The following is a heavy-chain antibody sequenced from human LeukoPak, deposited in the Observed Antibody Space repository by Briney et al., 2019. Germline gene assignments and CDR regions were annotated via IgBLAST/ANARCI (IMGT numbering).Heavy chain of an antibody. CDR2: INHSGST. V-gene: IGHV4-34*01. CDR1: GGSFSGYY. D-gene: IGHD5-24*01. Sequence: PSETLSLTCAVYGGSFSGYYWSWIRQPPGKGLEWIGEINHSGSTNYNPSLKSRVTISVDTSKNQSSLKLSSVTAADTAVYYCARGLVEMATITRGNFDYWGQGTLVTVSS. CDR3: ARGLVEMATITRGNFDY. J-gene: IGHJ4*02.